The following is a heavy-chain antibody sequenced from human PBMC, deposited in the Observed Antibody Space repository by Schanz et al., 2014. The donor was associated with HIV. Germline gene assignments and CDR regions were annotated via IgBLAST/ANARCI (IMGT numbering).Heavy chain of an antibody. CDR1: GFTFSTYG. CDR2: ISNDGRNK. V-gene: IGHV3-30*18. Sequence: QVQLVESGGGVVQPGRSLRLSCAASGFTFSTYGMHWVRQGPGKGLEWVAFISNDGRNKYYADSVKGRFTISRDSSRNTLYLQMNSLRAEDTAVYYCAKVATWDYYGMDVWGQGTPVTVSS. CDR3: AKVATWDYYGMDV. J-gene: IGHJ6*02.